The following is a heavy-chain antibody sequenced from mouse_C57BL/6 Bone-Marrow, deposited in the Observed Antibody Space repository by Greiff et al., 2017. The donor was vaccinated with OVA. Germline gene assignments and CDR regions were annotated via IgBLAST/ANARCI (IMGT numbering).Heavy chain of an antibody. CDR3: ARSFYTPLGDYAMDY. V-gene: IGHV1-19*01. J-gene: IGHJ4*01. Sequence: EVQLQQSGPVLVKPGASVKMSCKASGYTFTDYYMNWVKQSHGKSLEWIGVINPYNGGTSYNQKFKGKATLTVDKSSSTAYMELNSLTSEDSAVYYCARSFYTPLGDYAMDYWGQGTSVTVSS. D-gene: IGHD2-12*01. CDR2: INPYNGGT. CDR1: GYTFTDYY.